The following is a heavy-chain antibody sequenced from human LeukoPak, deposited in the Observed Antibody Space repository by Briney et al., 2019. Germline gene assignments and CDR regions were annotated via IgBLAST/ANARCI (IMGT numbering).Heavy chain of an antibody. CDR2: ITLSGGNT. CDR1: GFTFSSYD. D-gene: IGHD2-2*01. Sequence: GGSLRLSCAASGFTFSSYDMSWVRQAPGKGLEWVSSITLSGGNTFYADSVMGRFTVSRDNSKNTLYLQMNSVSAEDTAVYYCAKRGNPAVGHHYLDVWGKGTTVSVSS. V-gene: IGHV3-23*01. CDR3: AKRGNPAVGHHYLDV. J-gene: IGHJ6*03.